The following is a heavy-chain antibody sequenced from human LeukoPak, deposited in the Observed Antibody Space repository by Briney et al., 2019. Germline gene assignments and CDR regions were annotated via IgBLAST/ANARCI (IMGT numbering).Heavy chain of an antibody. D-gene: IGHD3-22*01. CDR2: ISPSGGST. CDR3: ARLGVPGYYYDSSGYYADY. Sequence: GASVKVSCKAFGYTFTGYWMHWVRQAPGQGPEWMGVISPSGGSTIYAQKFKGRVTLTRDMSTSTDYLELSSLRSEDTAVYYCARLGVPGYYYDSSGYYADYWGQGTLVSVSS. J-gene: IGHJ4*02. V-gene: IGHV1-46*01. CDR1: GYTFTGYW.